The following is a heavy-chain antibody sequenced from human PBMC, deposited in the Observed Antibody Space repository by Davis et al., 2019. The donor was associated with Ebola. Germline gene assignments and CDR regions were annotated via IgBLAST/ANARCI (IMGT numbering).Heavy chain of an antibody. CDR3: ARVGSSTSLDY. D-gene: IGHD2-2*01. Sequence: SCKASGGTFSSYAMSWVRQAPGKGLEWVSAISGSGGSTYYADSVKGRFTISRDNAKNSLYLQMNSLRAEDTAVYYCARVGSSTSLDYWGQGTLVTVSS. V-gene: IGHV3-23*01. J-gene: IGHJ4*02. CDR2: ISGSGGST. CDR1: GGTFSSYA.